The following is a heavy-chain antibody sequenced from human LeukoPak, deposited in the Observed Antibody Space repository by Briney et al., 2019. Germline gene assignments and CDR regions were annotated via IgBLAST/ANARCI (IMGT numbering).Heavy chain of an antibody. CDR2: IWYDGSNK. Sequence: GGSLRLSCAASGFTFSSYVMHWVRQAPGKGLEWVAVIWYDGSNKYYADSVKGRFTISRDNSKNTLYLQMNSLRAEDTAVYYCARDPDIVVVPAAYRGLSGGFDYWGQGTLVTVSS. CDR3: ARDPDIVVVPAAYRGLSGGFDY. D-gene: IGHD2-2*01. J-gene: IGHJ4*02. V-gene: IGHV3-33*01. CDR1: GFTFSSYV.